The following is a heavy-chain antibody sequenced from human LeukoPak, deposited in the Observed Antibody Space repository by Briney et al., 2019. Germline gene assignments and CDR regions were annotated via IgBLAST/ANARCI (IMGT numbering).Heavy chain of an antibody. J-gene: IGHJ5*02. V-gene: IGHV4-61*02. CDR3: ARDRSSGWLNWFDP. CDR1: GDPIRSDSYY. D-gene: IGHD6-19*01. CDR2: IYASGST. Sequence: SQTLSLTCTVSGDPIRSDSYYLNWLRQPAGKGLEWIGRIYASGSTNYNPSLKSRVTISLDTSRNRFSLNLSSVTATDTAVYFCARDRSSGWLNWFDPWGQGTLVTVSP.